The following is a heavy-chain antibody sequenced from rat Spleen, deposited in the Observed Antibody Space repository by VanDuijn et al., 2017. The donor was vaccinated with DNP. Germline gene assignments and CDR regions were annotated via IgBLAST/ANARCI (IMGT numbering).Heavy chain of an antibody. CDR2: ITNGGDNT. Sequence: EVQLVESGGDLVQPGRSLKLSCVASGFTFNNYWMTWIRQVPGKGLEWVASITNGGDNTYYRDSVKGRFTISRDNANSRLYLQMNSLKSEDTATYYCTREQHFHFDYWGQGVMVTVSS. CDR1: GFTFNNYW. J-gene: IGHJ2*01. CDR3: TREQHFHFDY. D-gene: IGHD1-10*01. V-gene: IGHV5-31*01.